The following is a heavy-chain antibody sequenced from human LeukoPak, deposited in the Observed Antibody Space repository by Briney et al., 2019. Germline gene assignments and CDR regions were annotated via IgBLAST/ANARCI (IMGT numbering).Heavy chain of an antibody. CDR1: GFTFSSYV. Sequence: GGSLRLSCAASGFTFSSYVMSWVRQAPGKGLEWVSAISSSGGTTYYADSVKGRFTISRDNSMNTLYLQMNSLRAEDTAVYYCAKNFYGDYNVFFDYWCQGTLVTVSS. CDR2: ISSSGGTT. CDR3: AKNFYGDYNVFFDY. D-gene: IGHD4-17*01. V-gene: IGHV3-23*01. J-gene: IGHJ4*02.